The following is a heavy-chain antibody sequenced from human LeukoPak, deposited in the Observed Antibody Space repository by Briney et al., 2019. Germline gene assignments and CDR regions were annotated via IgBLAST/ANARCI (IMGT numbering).Heavy chain of an antibody. CDR1: GGSISSYY. J-gene: IGHJ4*02. D-gene: IGHD3-10*01. CDR3: AREGGYYGSGTYFGD. CDR2: IYYSGST. V-gene: IGHV4-59*01. Sequence: SETLSLTCTVSGGSISSYYWSWIRQPPGKGLEWIGYIYYSGSTNYNPSLKSRVTISVDTSKNQFSLKLSSVTAADTAVYYCAREGGYYGSGTYFGDWGQGTLVTVSS.